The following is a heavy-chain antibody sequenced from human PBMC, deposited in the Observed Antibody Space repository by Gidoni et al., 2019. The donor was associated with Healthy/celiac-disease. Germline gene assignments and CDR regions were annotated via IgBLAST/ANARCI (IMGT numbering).Heavy chain of an antibody. CDR1: GYTFTGYY. J-gene: IGHJ6*02. Sequence: QVQLVQSGAEVKKPGASVTASCKASGYTFTGYYMPWVRQAPGQGLEWMGRINPSSGGTNYAQKFQGRVTMTRDTSISTAYMELSRLRADDTAVYYCASGITIVQAPYGYYYCMDVWGQGTTVTVSS. V-gene: IGHV1-2*06. D-gene: IGHD3-10*01. CDR2: INPSSGGT. CDR3: ASGITIVQAPYGYYYCMDV.